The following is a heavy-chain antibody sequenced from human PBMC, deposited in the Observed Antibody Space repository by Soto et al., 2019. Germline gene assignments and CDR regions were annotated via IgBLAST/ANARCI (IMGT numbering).Heavy chain of an antibody. Sequence: GGSLRLSCAASGFTFSSYWMSWVRQAPGKGLEWVANIKQDGSEKYYVDSVKGRFTISRDNAKNSLYLQMNSLRAEDTAVYYCARVSPHYGSGSYYRYYYYYYYMDVWGKGTTVTVSS. CDR1: GFTFSSYW. J-gene: IGHJ6*03. V-gene: IGHV3-7*01. CDR2: IKQDGSEK. CDR3: ARVSPHYGSGSYYRYYYYYYYMDV. D-gene: IGHD3-10*01.